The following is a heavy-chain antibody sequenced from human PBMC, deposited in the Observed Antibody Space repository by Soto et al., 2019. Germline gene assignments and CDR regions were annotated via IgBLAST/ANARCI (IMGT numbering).Heavy chain of an antibody. J-gene: IGHJ6*02. CDR2: IWYDGSNK. V-gene: IGHV3-33*01. Sequence: GGSLRLSCAASGFTFNHYAMHWVRQAPGKGLDWVAIIWYDGSNKYYADSVKGRFTISRDNSKNTLYLQMNSLRAEDTAVYYCARGAGANPPTAMGVWGQGTTVTVSS. CDR1: GFTFNHYA. CDR3: ARGAGANPPTAMGV. D-gene: IGHD1-26*01.